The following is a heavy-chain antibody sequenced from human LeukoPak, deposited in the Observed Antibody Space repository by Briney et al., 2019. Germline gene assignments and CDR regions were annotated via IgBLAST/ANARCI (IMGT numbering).Heavy chain of an antibody. Sequence: GGSLRLSCAASGFTFTTYSMNWVRQAPGKGLQWVSYISITSRTTNYADSVKGRFTISRDSAMNSLYLQMNSLRDEDTAVYYCATEKAFAFDIWGQGTVVTVSS. CDR2: ISITSRTT. J-gene: IGHJ3*02. V-gene: IGHV3-48*02. CDR1: GFTFTTYS. CDR3: ATEKAFAFDI.